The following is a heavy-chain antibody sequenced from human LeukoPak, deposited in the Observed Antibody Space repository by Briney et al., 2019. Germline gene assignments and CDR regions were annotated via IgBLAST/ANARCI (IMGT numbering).Heavy chain of an antibody. CDR3: AKDRGSSWYLVAFDI. J-gene: IGHJ3*02. V-gene: IGHV3-23*01. Sequence: PGGSLRLSCAASGFTFSSYWMHWVRQAPGKGLEWVSTISDSGGSTYYADSVKGRFTISRDNSKNTLYLQMNSLRAEDTAVYYCAKDRGSSWYLVAFDIWGQGTMVTVSS. CDR1: GFTFSSYW. D-gene: IGHD6-13*01. CDR2: ISDSGGST.